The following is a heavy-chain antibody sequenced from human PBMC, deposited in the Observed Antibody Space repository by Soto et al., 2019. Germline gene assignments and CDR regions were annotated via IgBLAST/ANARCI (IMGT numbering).Heavy chain of an antibody. V-gene: IGHV3-23*01. CDR3: AYFTALNYYYGMDV. J-gene: IGHJ6*02. CDR2: ISGSGSST. CDR1: GFTFTNYA. Sequence: EVQLLESGGGLVQPGGSLRLSCAASGFTFTNYAMSWVRQAPGKGLEWVSAISGSGSSTYYADSVKGRFTNSRDNSENTLFLQMNSLRAEDTAVYYCAYFTALNYYYGMDVWGQGTTVTVSS. D-gene: IGHD1-26*01.